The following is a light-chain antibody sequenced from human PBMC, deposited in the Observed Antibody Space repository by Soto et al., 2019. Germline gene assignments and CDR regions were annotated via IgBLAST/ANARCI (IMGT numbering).Light chain of an antibody. J-gene: IGLJ1*01. Sequence: QSALTQPPSASGSPGQSVTISCTGTSTDVGGYYYVSWYQQHPGKAPKLMIYEVSKRPSGVPGRFSGSKSGNTASLTVSGLQAEDEADCFCSSFAGSNILVFGTGTKLTVL. V-gene: IGLV2-8*01. CDR1: STDVGGYYY. CDR2: EVS. CDR3: SSFAGSNILV.